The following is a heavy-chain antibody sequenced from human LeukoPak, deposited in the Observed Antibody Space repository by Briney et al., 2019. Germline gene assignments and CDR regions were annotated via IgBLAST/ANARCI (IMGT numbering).Heavy chain of an antibody. CDR2: IWYDGSNK. J-gene: IGHJ4*02. D-gene: IGHD6-19*01. Sequence: GGSLRLSCAASGFTFSSYGMHWVRQAPGKGPEWVAVIWYDGSNKYYADSVKGRFTISRHNSKNTLYLQMNSLRAEDTAVYYCARSSSSGWYDYWGQGTLVTVSS. CDR3: ARSSSSGWYDY. CDR1: GFTFSSYG. V-gene: IGHV3-33*01.